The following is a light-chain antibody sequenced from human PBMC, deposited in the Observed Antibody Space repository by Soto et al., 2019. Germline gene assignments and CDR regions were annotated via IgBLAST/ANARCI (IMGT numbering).Light chain of an antibody. V-gene: IGLV3-21*04. Sequence: SYELIQPPSVSVAPGKTATITCGGSNIGGKTVHWFQQKPGQAPVVVLYYDTHRPSGIPERFSGSNSGNTATLTITRLDAGDEADYDCHVWYSSRYHVVFGGGTQLTVL. CDR2: YDT. J-gene: IGLJ3*02. CDR1: NIGGKT. CDR3: HVWYSSRYHVV.